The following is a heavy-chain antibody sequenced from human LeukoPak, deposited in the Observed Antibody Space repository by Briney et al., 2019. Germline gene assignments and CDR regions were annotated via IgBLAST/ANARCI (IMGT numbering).Heavy chain of an antibody. J-gene: IGHJ4*02. CDR2: INPSGGST. CDR3: AREVKYYDSSGYPDY. D-gene: IGHD3-22*01. CDR1: GYTFTSYY. V-gene: IGHV1-46*01. Sequence: EASVKVSCKASGYTFTSYYMHWVRQAPGQGLEWMGIINPSGGSTSYAQKFQGRVTMTRDTSTSTVYMELSSLRSEDTAVYYCAREVKYYDSSGYPDYWGQGTLVTVSS.